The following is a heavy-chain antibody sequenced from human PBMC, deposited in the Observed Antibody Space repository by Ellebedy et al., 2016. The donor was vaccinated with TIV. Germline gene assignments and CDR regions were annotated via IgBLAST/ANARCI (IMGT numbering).Heavy chain of an antibody. J-gene: IGHJ2*01. CDR3: ARNVLIFTFDKWYSDL. V-gene: IGHV4-39*01. CDR1: GGSITTYY. Sequence: SETLSLTCIVSGGSITTYYWGWIRQSPGKGLEWIGTVYYSGNTYYNPSLKSRVTISADTSLTRFPLELNAVTAADTAVYYCARNVLIFTFDKWYSDLWGRGTLVTVSS. D-gene: IGHD3/OR15-3a*01. CDR2: VYYSGNT.